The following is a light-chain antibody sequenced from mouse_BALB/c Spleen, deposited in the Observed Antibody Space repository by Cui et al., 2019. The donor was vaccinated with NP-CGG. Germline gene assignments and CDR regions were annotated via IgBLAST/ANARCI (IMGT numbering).Light chain of an antibody. Sequence: TQESSIPTSPGETVTLTCHSSTGAVTTSNFANWVQEKPDHLFTGLIGGTNNRAPGVPARFSGSLIGDKAALTITGAQTEDEAIYFCALWYSNHWVFGGGTKLTVL. CDR2: GTN. J-gene: IGLJ1*01. CDR3: ALWYSNHWV. V-gene: IGLV1*01. CDR1: TGAVTTSNF.